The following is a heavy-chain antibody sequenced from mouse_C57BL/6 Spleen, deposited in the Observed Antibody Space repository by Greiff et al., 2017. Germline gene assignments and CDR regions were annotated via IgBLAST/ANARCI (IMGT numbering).Heavy chain of an antibody. CDR1: GFNFKDDY. V-gene: IGHV14-4*01. D-gene: IGHD2-5*01. J-gene: IGHJ2*01. Sequence: EVQLQQSGAELVGPGASVKLSCPASGFNFKDDYMHWVKQRPEQGLEGIGWIDPENGDTEYASKFQGKATITADTSSNTAYLQLSSLSSEDTAVYYCTTGYSNYGYYFDYWGQGTTLTVSS. CDR3: TTGYSNYGYYFDY. CDR2: IDPENGDT.